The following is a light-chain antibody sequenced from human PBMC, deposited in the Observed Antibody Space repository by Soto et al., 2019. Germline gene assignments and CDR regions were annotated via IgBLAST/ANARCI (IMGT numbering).Light chain of an antibody. CDR1: QTISGR. CDR3: QQYNTYSPT. CDR2: NAS. V-gene: IGKV1-5*03. Sequence: DIQMTQSPSTLSAFGGDRVTITCRASQTISGRLAWYHQKPGKAPHLLIYNASSLDSGVPSRFSGSGSGTDFTLTTSSLQPDDFATYYCQQYNTYSPTFGQGTKVDIK. J-gene: IGKJ1*01.